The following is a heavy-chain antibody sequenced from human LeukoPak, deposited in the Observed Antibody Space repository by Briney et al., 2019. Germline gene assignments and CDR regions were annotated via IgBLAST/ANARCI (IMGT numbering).Heavy chain of an antibody. CDR2: IKSKTDGGTT. CDR3: TTEKRGPNWFDP. J-gene: IGHJ5*02. V-gene: IGHV3-15*01. CDR1: GFTFSNAW. Sequence: GGPLTLSCAASGFTFSNAWMICVRQSPGRGREGLGRIKSKTDGGTTDYAAPVKGRFTISRDDSKNTLYLQMNSLKTEDTAVYYCTTEKRGPNWFDPWGQGTLVTVSS.